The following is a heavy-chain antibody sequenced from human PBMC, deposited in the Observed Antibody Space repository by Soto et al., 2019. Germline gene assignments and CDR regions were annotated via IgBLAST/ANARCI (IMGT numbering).Heavy chain of an antibody. V-gene: IGHV1-2*04. CDR3: ARAPGYCSGGSCYRGDYYYGMDV. J-gene: IGHJ6*02. Sequence: QVQLVQSGAEVKKPGASVKVSCKASGYTFTGYYMHWVRQAPGQGLEWMGWINPNSGGTNYAQKLQGWVTMTRDTSISTAYMELSRLRSDDTAVYYCARAPGYCSGGSCYRGDYYYGMDVWGQGTTVTVSS. CDR1: GYTFTGYY. CDR2: INPNSGGT. D-gene: IGHD2-15*01.